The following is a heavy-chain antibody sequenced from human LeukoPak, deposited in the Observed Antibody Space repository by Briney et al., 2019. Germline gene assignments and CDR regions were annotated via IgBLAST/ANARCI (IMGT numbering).Heavy chain of an antibody. V-gene: IGHV3-48*03. CDR3: ARPSRPYRSSEYFQH. D-gene: IGHD6-13*01. CDR1: GFSFSSYE. Sequence: PGGSLRLSCAASGFSFSSYEMNWVRQVPGNGLDWISYISSSGSTIYFADSVKGRFTISRDNAKNSLYLQMNSLRAEDTAVYYCARPSRPYRSSEYFQHWGQGTLVIVSS. CDR2: ISSSGSTI. J-gene: IGHJ1*01.